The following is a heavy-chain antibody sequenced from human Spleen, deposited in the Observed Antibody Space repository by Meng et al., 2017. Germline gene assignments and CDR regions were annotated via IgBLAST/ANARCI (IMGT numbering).Heavy chain of an antibody. CDR2: MNPNSGNT. J-gene: IGHJ4*02. V-gene: IGHV1-8*01. CDR3: ARDEDISAAGKLFGDY. CDR1: GYTFTSYD. D-gene: IGHD6-25*01. Sequence: ASVKVSCKASGYTFTSYDINWVRQATGQGLEWMGWMNPNSGNTGYAQKFQGRVTTTRNTSISTAYMELSSLRSEDTAVYYCARDEDISAAGKLFGDYWGQGTLVTVSS.